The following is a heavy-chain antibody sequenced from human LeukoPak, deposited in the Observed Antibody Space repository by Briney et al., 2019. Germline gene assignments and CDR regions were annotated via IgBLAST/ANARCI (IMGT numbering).Heavy chain of an antibody. CDR2: IYPADSDT. J-gene: IGHJ6*02. CDR1: GYSFTSQW. Sequence: GESLKISCKGSGYSFTSQWIGWVRQMPGKGLEWMGIIYPADSDTKYSPSFQGQVTISADKSINTAYPQWSSLKASDTAIYYCARWMFYYGSGVFHYHGMDVWGQGTTVTVSS. V-gene: IGHV5-51*01. D-gene: IGHD3-10*01. CDR3: ARWMFYYGSGVFHYHGMDV.